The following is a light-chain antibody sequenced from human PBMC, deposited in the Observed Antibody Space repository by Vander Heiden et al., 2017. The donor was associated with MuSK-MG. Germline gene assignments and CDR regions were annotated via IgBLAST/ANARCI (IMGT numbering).Light chain of an antibody. Sequence: QSVLTPPPSVSGAPAQRVTISCTGSSSNIGAGYDVHWYQQLPGTTPKLLIYGNSNRPSGVPDRFSGSKSGTSASLAITGLEAEDEADYYCQSYDSSMSGLEVFGTGTKLTVL. V-gene: IGLV1-40*01. CDR1: SSNIGAGYD. CDR3: QSYDSSMSGLEV. J-gene: IGLJ1*01. CDR2: GNS.